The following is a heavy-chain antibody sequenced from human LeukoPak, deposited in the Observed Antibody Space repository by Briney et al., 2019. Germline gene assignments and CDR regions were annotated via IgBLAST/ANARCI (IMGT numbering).Heavy chain of an antibody. Sequence: GGSLRLSCAASGFNFNSYWMSWVRQAPGKGLECVANIKQDGSEIYFVDSVKGRFTISRDNAKSSLYLQMNSLRGEDTAVYYCARARYGSGGYFFVFWGQGTLVTVSS. CDR3: ARARYGSGGYFFVF. J-gene: IGHJ4*02. CDR1: GFNFNSYW. V-gene: IGHV3-7*04. D-gene: IGHD3-10*01. CDR2: IKQDGSEI.